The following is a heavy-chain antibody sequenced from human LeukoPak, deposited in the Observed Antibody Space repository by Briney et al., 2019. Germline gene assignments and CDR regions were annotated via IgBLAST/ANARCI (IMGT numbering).Heavy chain of an antibody. D-gene: IGHD5-24*01. CDR1: GFTFDSYT. Sequence: KPGGSLRLSCAASGFTFDSYTMNWVRQAPGKGLDWVSSISSSSNYIHYADSVRGRFTISRDNAKNSLYLQMNSLRDEDTAVYYCARDLLAISGDGYNEPRFDYWGQGTLVTVSS. V-gene: IGHV3-21*01. J-gene: IGHJ4*02. CDR2: ISSSSNYI. CDR3: ARDLLAISGDGYNEPRFDY.